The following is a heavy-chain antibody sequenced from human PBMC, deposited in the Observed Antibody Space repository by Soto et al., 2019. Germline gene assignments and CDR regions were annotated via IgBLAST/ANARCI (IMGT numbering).Heavy chain of an antibody. CDR1: GFTFVAYS. D-gene: IGHD1-1*01. CDR3: AISNGNDWKHYFFDY. J-gene: IGHJ4*02. V-gene: IGHV3-23*01. CDR2: ISGSGYST. Sequence: EVQLSESGGDLVQPGGSLRLSCAASGFTFVAYSLSWVRLAPGKGLEWVSGISGSGYSTYYGDSVRGRFTISRANSWSTLFLQMDSLRAEDTAVYYCAISNGNDWKHYFFDYWGQGTLVTVSP.